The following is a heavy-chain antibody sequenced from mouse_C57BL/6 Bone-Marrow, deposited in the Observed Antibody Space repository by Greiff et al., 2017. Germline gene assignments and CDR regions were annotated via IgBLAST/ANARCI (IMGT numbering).Heavy chain of an antibody. J-gene: IGHJ1*03. V-gene: IGHV1-26*01. CDR1: GYTFTDYY. CDR2: INPNNGGT. Sequence: VQLQQSGPELVKPGASVKISCKASGYTFTDYYMNWVKQSHGKSLEWIGDINPNNGGTSYNQKFKGKATLTVDKSSSTAYMELRSLTSEDSAFYYCARYGGVADWYYDVGGRGTTVTVTS. CDR3: ARYGGVADWYYDV. D-gene: IGHD1-1*02.